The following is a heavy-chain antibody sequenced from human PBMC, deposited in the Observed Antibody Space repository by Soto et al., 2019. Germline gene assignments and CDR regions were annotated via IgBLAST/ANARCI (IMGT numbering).Heavy chain of an antibody. J-gene: IGHJ6*02. D-gene: IGHD6-13*01. Sequence: ASVKVSCKASGYTFTSYYMHWVRQAPGQGLEWMGIINPSGGSTSYAQKLQGRVTMTRDTSTSTVYMELSSLRSEDTAVYYCARDRSGAAAGRYGMDVWGQGTXVTVSS. CDR2: INPSGGST. CDR3: ARDRSGAAAGRYGMDV. CDR1: GYTFTSYY. V-gene: IGHV1-46*01.